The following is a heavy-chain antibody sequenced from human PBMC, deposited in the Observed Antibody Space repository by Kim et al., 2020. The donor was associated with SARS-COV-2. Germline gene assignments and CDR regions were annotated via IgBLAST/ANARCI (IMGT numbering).Heavy chain of an antibody. CDR3: ARVAGFVWGSYQDAFEI. D-gene: IGHD3-16*01. V-gene: IGHV1-3*01. J-gene: IGHJ3*02. CDR2: INAGNGNT. Sequence: ASVKVSCKASGYTFTSYAMHWVRQAPGQRLEWMGWINAGNGNTKYSQKFQGRVTITRDTSASTAYMELSSLRSEDTAVYYCARVAGFVWGSYQDAFEIWGQGTMVTVSS. CDR1: GYTFTSYA.